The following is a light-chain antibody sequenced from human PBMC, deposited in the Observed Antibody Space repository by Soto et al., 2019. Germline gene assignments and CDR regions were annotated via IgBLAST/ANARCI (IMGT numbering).Light chain of an antibody. CDR2: GAS. V-gene: IGKV3-20*01. J-gene: IGKJ1*01. CDR1: ESVSSIY. CDR3: QQSLNPKT. Sequence: ENVLTQSPGTLSLSPGERATLSCRASESVSSIYVAWYQQKPGQAPTLLICGASTRATGIPDRFSGSGSGTDFTLTIDRLEPEDFAVYYCQQSLNPKTFGQGTKVDI.